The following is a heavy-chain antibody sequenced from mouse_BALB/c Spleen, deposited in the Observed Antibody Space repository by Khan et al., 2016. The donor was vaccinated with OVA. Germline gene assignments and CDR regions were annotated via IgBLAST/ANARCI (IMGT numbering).Heavy chain of an antibody. D-gene: IGHD3-1*01. V-gene: IGHV1-63*02. CDR2: IYPGGTYT. Sequence: VQLQESGAELIRPGTSVKISCKASGYTFTNYWLGWVKQRPGHGLEWIGDIYPGGTYTNYNEKFRGKATLTADTSSSTAYMQLSSPTSEDSAVYVCARWATWYFDVWGAGTTVTVSS. CDR3: ARWATWYFDV. CDR1: GYTFTNYW. J-gene: IGHJ1*01.